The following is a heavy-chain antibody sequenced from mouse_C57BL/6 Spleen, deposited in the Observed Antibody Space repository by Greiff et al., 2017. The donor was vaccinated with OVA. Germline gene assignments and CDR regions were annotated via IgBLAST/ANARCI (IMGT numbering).Heavy chain of an antibody. Sequence: VKLQQPGAELVRPGTSVKLSCKASGYTFTSYWMHWVKQRPGQGLEWIGVIDPSDSYTNYNQKFKGKATLTVDTSSSTAYMQLSSLTSEDSAVYYCARGGYSDYWGQGTTLTVSS. J-gene: IGHJ2*01. V-gene: IGHV1-59*01. CDR1: GYTFTSYW. CDR2: IDPSDSYT. CDR3: ARGGYSDY. D-gene: IGHD2-3*01.